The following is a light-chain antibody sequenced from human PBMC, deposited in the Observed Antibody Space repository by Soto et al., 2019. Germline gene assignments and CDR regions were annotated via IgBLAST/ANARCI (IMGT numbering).Light chain of an antibody. Sequence: QSALTEPAAMSGSPGQAITISCTGTSSDVGGYNYVSWYQQQPGKAPKLMIYEVSDRPSGVSDRFSGSKSGNTASLTSSGLRAEDEADYYCTSYTSSSTPVFGTGTKVTVL. CDR2: EVS. CDR3: TSYTSSSTPV. CDR1: SSDVGGYNY. V-gene: IGLV2-14*01. J-gene: IGLJ1*01.